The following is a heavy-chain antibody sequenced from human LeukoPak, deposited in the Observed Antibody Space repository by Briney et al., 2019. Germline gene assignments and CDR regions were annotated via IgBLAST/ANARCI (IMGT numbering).Heavy chain of an antibody. V-gene: IGHV3-30*02. D-gene: IGHD6-13*01. Sequence: GGSLRLSCAASGFTFSSYGMHWVRRAPGKGLEWVAFIRYDGSNKYYADSVKGRFTISRDNSKNTLYLQMNSLRAEDTAVYYCAKVRIAAAGRVDYWGQGTLVTVST. CDR3: AKVRIAAAGRVDY. CDR1: GFTFSSYG. CDR2: IRYDGSNK. J-gene: IGHJ4*02.